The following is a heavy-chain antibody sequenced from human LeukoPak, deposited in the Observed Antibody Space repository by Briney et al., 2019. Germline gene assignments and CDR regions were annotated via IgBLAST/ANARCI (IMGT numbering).Heavy chain of an antibody. D-gene: IGHD4-17*01. Sequence: GGSLRLSCAASGFTFSSYWMHWVRQAPGKGLVWVSRINSDGSSTSYADSVKGRFTISRDRSKNTLYLQMNSLRVEDTAVYYCARAPMTTEDYWGQGTLVTVSS. V-gene: IGHV3-74*01. CDR1: GFTFSSYW. J-gene: IGHJ4*02. CDR2: INSDGSST. CDR3: ARAPMTTEDY.